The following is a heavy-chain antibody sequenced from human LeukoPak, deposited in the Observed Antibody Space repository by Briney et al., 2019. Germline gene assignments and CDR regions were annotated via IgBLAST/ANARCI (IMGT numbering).Heavy chain of an antibody. D-gene: IGHD4-17*01. CDR3: ARYEGAYGYFDY. V-gene: IGHV3-33*01. J-gene: IGHJ4*02. CDR2: IWYDGTNK. Sequence: GGSLRPSCAASGFTFSNYGMHGVRQAPGKGLEWVAVIWYDGTNKYYVDSVKGRFTISRDNSKNTLYLQMNSLRVEDTAVYYCARYEGAYGYFDYWGQGTLVTVSS. CDR1: GFTFSNYG.